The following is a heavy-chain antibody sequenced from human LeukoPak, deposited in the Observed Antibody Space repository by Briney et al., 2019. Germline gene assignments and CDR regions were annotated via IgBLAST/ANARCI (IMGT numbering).Heavy chain of an antibody. D-gene: IGHD2-2*02. V-gene: IGHV3-48*01. CDR2: ISSSSSTI. Sequence: TGGSLRLSCAASGFTFSSYSMNWVRQAPGKGLEWVSYISSSSSTIYYADSVKGRFTISRDNAKNSLYLQINSLRAEDTAVYYCARGIVVVPAAIDYWGQGTLVTVSS. CDR3: ARGIVVVPAAIDY. J-gene: IGHJ4*02. CDR1: GFTFSSYS.